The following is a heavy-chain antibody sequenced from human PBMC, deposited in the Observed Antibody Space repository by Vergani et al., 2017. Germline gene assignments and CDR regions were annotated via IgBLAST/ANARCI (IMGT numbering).Heavy chain of an antibody. V-gene: IGHV4-4*07. Sequence: QVHLQESGPGVVKPSDTLSLTCTVSGGSMSDFYWTWIRQPAGRGLEWIGRIYPNGNGNYNESLRSRLTMSIDTSRSQFSLSLSSVTAADTAFYYCARGNCGVNCPKYNWLAPWGRGILVTVSS. CDR3: ARGNCGVNCPKYNWLAP. J-gene: IGHJ5*02. D-gene: IGHD2-21*01. CDR2: IYPNGNG. CDR1: GGSMSDFY.